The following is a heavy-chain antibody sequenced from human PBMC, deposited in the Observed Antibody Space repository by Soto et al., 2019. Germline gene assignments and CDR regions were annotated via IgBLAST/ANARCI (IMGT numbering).Heavy chain of an antibody. Sequence: QVQLVQSGAEVKKPGASVKVSCKESGYTFTSYYMHWVRQAPGQGLEWMVIINPSGGSTSYSQKFQGRVTMTRDTSTSTVYMELSSMRSEDTTVYYCAISNSSSSENHKRGQNWFDTWCQVPLVTVAS. V-gene: IGHV1-46*01. J-gene: IGHJ5*02. CDR2: INPSGGST. CDR1: GYTFTSYY. CDR3: AISNSSSSENHKRGQNWFDT. D-gene: IGHD6-6*01.